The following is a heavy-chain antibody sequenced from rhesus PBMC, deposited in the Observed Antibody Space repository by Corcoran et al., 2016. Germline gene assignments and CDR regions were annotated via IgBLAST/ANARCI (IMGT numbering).Heavy chain of an antibody. CDR1: GYSFTSYW. V-gene: IGHV5-20*01. D-gene: IGHD6S26*01. J-gene: IGHJ4*01. CDR2: FDPSDSVT. CDR3: AKSPIAAAGLNY. Sequence: EVQLVQSGAEVKRPGESLKISCKTSGYSFTSYWISWVCQMPGKGLEWMGAFDPSDSVTQSNPSFQGQVTISADKSISTAYLQWSRLKASDTATYYCAKSPIAAAGLNYWGQGVLVTVSS.